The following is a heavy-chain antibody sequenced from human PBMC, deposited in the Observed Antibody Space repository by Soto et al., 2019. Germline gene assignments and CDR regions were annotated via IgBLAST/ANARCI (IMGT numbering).Heavy chain of an antibody. CDR2: INPNSGGT. V-gene: IGHV1-2*02. Sequence: GASVKVSCKASGYTFTSYYMHWVRQAPGQGLEWMGWINPNSGGTNYAQKFQGRVTMTRDTSISTAYMELSRLRSDDTAVYYCARGVCVSCYSSGNWSDPWGQGTLVTVYS. D-gene: IGHD2-15*01. J-gene: IGHJ5*02. CDR3: ARGVCVSCYSSGNWSDP. CDR1: GYTFTSYY.